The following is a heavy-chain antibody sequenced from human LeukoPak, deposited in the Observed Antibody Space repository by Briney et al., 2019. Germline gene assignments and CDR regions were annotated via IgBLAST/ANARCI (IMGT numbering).Heavy chain of an antibody. D-gene: IGHD3-10*01. V-gene: IGHV4-39*01. Sequence: PSETLSLTCTVSGGSISSSSYYWGWIRQPPGKGLEWIGSIYYSGSTYYNPSLKSRVTISVDTSKNQFSLKLSSVTAADTAVYYCARHLYGSGGIDYWGQGTLVTVSS. CDR1: GGSISSSSYY. CDR2: IYYSGST. J-gene: IGHJ4*02. CDR3: ARHLYGSGGIDY.